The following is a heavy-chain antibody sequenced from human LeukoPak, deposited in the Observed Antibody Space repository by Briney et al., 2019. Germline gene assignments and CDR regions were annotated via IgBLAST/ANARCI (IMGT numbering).Heavy chain of an antibody. D-gene: IGHD6-19*01. CDR2: NNPSSGTT. CDR1: GYTFTSYY. V-gene: IGHV1-46*01. CDR3: ARDRGLLYGSSGCLDS. Sequence: ASVKVSCKASGYTFTSYYMHWVRQAPGQGLEWMGLNNPSSGTTSYAQKFQGRVTMTRDTFTSTVYMELSSLTSEDTAVYYCARDRGLLYGSSGCLDSWGQGTLVTVSS. J-gene: IGHJ4*02.